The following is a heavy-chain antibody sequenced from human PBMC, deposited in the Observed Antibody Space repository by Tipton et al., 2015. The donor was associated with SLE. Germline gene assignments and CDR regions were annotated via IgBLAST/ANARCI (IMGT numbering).Heavy chain of an antibody. CDR2: INHSGST. CDR3: AREGQYQGWFDP. J-gene: IGHJ5*02. CDR1: GGSFNNYY. D-gene: IGHD2-2*01. V-gene: IGHV4-34*01. Sequence: LRLSCNVSGGSFNNYYWTWIRQPPGKGLERIGKINHSGSTYYNPSLQSRVTMSVDTSKNQFSLELSSVTAADTAVYYCAREGQYQGWFDPWGQGSLVTVSS.